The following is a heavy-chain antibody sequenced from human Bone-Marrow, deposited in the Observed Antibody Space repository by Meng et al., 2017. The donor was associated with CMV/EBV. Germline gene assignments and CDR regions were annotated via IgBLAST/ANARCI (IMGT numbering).Heavy chain of an antibody. CDR1: GITFSSYS. J-gene: IGHJ6*02. Sequence: GASLKISWAASGITFSSYSMNWVRQAPGKGLEWVSSISSSSSYIYYADSVKGRFTSSRDNGKTSLYLLMNSLSAEDTAVYYCARDRNPLLYRLGYYDYGMDDWGQGTTVTVSS. CDR3: ARDRNPLLYRLGYYDYGMDD. V-gene: IGHV3-21*01. CDR2: ISSSSSYI. D-gene: IGHD2-2*02.